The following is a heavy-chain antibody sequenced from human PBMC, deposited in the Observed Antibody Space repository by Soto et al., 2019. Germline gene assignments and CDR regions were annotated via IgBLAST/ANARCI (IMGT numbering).Heavy chain of an antibody. J-gene: IGHJ6*02. Sequence: PGESLKISCKGSGYSFTNYWIGWVRQMPGKGLEWMGIIYPSDSDTRYSPSFQGQVTISADKSISTAYLQWSSLKASDTAMYYCARSRRGAYSSGWYSPSGYYNYGIDVWGQGTKVTVSS. CDR2: IYPSDSDT. CDR1: GYSFTNYW. D-gene: IGHD6-19*01. CDR3: ARSRRGAYSSGWYSPSGYYNYGIDV. V-gene: IGHV5-51*01.